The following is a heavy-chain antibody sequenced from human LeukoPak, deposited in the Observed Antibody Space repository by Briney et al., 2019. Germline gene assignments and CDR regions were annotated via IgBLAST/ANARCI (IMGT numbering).Heavy chain of an antibody. CDR3: ASAGGYGSGTYDYYYFGMDV. D-gene: IGHD3-10*01. CDR2: ITSSGRII. CDR1: GFTFSSYE. V-gene: IGHV3-48*03. Sequence: GGSLRLSCAASGFTFSSYEMNWVRQAPGKGLEWVAYITSSGRIIYYADSVKGRFTISRDNAKNSLYLQMNSLRAEDTAVYYCASAGGYGSGTYDYYYFGMDVWGQGTTVTVSS. J-gene: IGHJ6*02.